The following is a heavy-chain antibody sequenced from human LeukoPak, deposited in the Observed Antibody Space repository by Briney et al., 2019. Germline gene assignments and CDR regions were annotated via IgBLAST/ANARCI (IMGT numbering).Heavy chain of an antibody. CDR3: AREAIYCSSTSCPLEG. J-gene: IGHJ4*02. D-gene: IGHD2-2*01. Sequence: GASVKVSCKASGYTFTGYYMHWVRQAPGQGLEWMGWINPNSGGTNYAQKFQGRVTMTRDTSISTAYMELSRLRSDDTAVYYCAREAIYCSSTSCPLEGWGQGTLVTVSS. CDR2: INPNSGGT. V-gene: IGHV1-2*02. CDR1: GYTFTGYY.